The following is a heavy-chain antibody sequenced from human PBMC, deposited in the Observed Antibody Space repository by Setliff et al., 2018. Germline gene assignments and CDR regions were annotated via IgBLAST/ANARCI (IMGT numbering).Heavy chain of an antibody. CDR2: IIPIFGTA. Sequence: ASVKVSCKASGGTFSSYAISWVRQAPGQGLEWMGGIIPIFGTANYAQKFQGRVTITADESTSTAYMELSSLRSEDTAVYYCAREEQQLVWFDPWGQGTLVTVSS. CDR3: AREEQQLVWFDP. CDR1: GGTFSSYA. V-gene: IGHV1-69*13. D-gene: IGHD6-13*01. J-gene: IGHJ5*02.